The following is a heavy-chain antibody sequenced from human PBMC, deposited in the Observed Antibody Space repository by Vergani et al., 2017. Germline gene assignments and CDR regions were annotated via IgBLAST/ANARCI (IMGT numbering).Heavy chain of an antibody. CDR3: AKLFSGTYYDF. D-gene: IGHD2/OR15-2a*01. J-gene: IGHJ4*02. V-gene: IGHV3-23*01. Sequence: EVQLLESGGGLVQPGGSLRLSCAASGFSFNSFAISWVRQAPGKGLEWVSAITGSATSTYYANSVKGRFIISRDNSNNTLYLQMNNLRAGDTAVYYCAKLFSGTYYDFWGRGTLVVVSS. CDR1: GFSFNSFA. CDR2: ITGSATST.